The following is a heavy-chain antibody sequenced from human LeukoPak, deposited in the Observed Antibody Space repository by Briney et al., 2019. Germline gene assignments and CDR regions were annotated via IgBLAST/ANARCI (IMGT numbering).Heavy chain of an antibody. CDR1: GFIFSRHA. Sequence: GGSLRLSCAASGFIFSRHAMSWVRQAPGKGLEWVSTTGLESVHTLCADSVQGRFTVSRDNSRNTLDLQMDNLRVDDTAVYYCAKSPYGSVSHLDYWGQGTLVTVSS. J-gene: IGHJ4*02. V-gene: IGHV3-23*01. CDR2: TGLESVHT. CDR3: AKSPYGSVSHLDY. D-gene: IGHD6-25*01.